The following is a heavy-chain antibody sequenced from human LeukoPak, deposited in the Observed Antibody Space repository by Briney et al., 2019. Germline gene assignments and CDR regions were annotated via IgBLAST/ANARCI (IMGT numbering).Heavy chain of an antibody. V-gene: IGHV3-49*04. D-gene: IGHD2-8*01. CDR2: IRSKAYGGTT. Sequence: GGSLRLSCTASGFTFGDYGMSWVRQAPGKGLEWVGFIRSKAYGGTTEYAASVKGRFTISRDYSKSIAYLQMNSLKTEDTAVYYCAKDRCSNGIGCYYYYMDVWGKGTTVTISS. CDR1: GFTFGDYG. J-gene: IGHJ6*03. CDR3: AKDRCSNGIGCYYYYMDV.